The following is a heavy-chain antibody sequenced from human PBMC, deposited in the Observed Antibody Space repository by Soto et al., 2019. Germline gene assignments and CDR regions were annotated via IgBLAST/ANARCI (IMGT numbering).Heavy chain of an antibody. CDR3: ARESSGSYRFDY. V-gene: IGHV1-8*01. Sequence: QVQLVQSGAEVKKPGASVKVSCKASGYTFTSYDINWVRQATGQGLEWMGWMNPNSGNTGYAQKFQGRVTMTRNTSISTPYMELSSLRSGDPAVFYCARESSGSYRFDYWGQGTLVTVSS. CDR1: GYTFTSYD. D-gene: IGHD1-26*01. J-gene: IGHJ4*02. CDR2: MNPNSGNT.